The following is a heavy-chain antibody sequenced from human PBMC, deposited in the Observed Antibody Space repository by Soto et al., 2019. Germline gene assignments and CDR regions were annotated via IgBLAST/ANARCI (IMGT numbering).Heavy chain of an antibody. CDR1: GYTFTSYS. Sequence: GASVKVSCKASGYTFTSYSMHWVRQAPGQRLEWMGWINAGNGNTKYSQKFQGRVTITRDTSASTAYMELSSLRSEDTAVYYCASLHVVLWFGELFGWFDPWGQGTLVTVSS. CDR3: ASLHVVLWFGELFGWFDP. V-gene: IGHV1-3*01. CDR2: INAGNGNT. D-gene: IGHD3-10*01. J-gene: IGHJ5*02.